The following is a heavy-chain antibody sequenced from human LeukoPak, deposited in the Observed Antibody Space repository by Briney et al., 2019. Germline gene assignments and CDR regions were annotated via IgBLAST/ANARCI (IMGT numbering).Heavy chain of an antibody. J-gene: IGHJ4*02. V-gene: IGHV4-34*01. Sequence: SETLSLTCAVYGGSFSGYYWSWIRHPPGKGLEWIGEINHSGSTNYNPFLKSRVTISVDTSKNQFSLKLSSVTAADTAVYYCARETTIFDYWGQGTLVTVSS. D-gene: IGHD5-12*01. CDR3: ARETTIFDY. CDR1: GGSFSGYY. CDR2: INHSGST.